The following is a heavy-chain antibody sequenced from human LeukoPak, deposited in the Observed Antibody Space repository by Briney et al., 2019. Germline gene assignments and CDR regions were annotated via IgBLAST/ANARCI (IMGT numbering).Heavy chain of an antibody. CDR2: IYTSGTT. J-gene: IGHJ4*02. D-gene: IGHD3-10*01. Sequence: SETLSLTCTVPRGSISSDYWSWIRQPAGKGLEWIGLIYTSGTTNYNPSLKSRVTMSLDTSKNQFSLKLSSVTAADTAVYYCAVQLRGFGEASSFYFDYWGQGTLVTVSS. CDR1: RGSISSDY. CDR3: AVQLRGFGEASSFYFDY. V-gene: IGHV4-4*07.